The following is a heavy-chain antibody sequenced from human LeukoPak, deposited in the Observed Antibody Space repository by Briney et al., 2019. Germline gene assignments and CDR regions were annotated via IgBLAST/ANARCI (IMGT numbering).Heavy chain of an antibody. Sequence: ASVKVSCKVSGYSLLEVAMHWVRPAPGKGLEWVGSFDPEDGEDGETHYAQKFQGRVTMTEDASTDTAYMVLNSLRSEDTAVYYCAMTDRYAGRPFDYWGQGTLVTVSS. D-gene: IGHD1-1*01. J-gene: IGHJ4*02. CDR2: FDPEDGEDGET. CDR3: AMTDRYAGRPFDY. CDR1: GYSLLEVA. V-gene: IGHV1-24*01.